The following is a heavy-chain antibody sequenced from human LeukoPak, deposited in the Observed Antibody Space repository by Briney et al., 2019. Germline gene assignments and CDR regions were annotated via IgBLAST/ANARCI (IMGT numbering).Heavy chain of an antibody. Sequence: GGSLRLSCAASGFAVSSNYMSWVRQAPGKGLEWVSVIYSGGSTYYADSVKGRFTISRDNSKNTLYHQMNSLRAEDTAVYYCARDGDYYDYGMDVWGQGTTVTVSS. CDR1: GFAVSSNY. CDR3: ARDGDYYDYGMDV. V-gene: IGHV3-66*01. J-gene: IGHJ6*02. CDR2: IYSGGST.